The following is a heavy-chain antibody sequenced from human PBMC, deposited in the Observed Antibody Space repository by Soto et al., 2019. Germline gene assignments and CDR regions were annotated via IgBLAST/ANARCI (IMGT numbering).Heavy chain of an antibody. CDR3: ARGYTGYCSGGTCYWCDP. CDR1: GFSFSSYS. J-gene: IGHJ5*02. V-gene: IGHV3-21*01. Sequence: EVQLVESGGGLVKPGGSLRLSCAASGFSFSSYSMNWVRQAPGKGLEWVSSISSSASHINYADSVKGRFTISRDNAKKSLYRQMNSLRAEDTAVYYCARGYTGYCSGGTCYWCDPWGQGTLGTVSS. CDR2: ISSSASHI. D-gene: IGHD2-15*01.